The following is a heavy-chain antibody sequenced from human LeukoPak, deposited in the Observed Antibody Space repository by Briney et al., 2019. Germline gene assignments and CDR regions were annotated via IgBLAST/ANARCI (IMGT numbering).Heavy chain of an antibody. J-gene: IGHJ1*01. V-gene: IGHV1-2*02. CDR3: ARDRPGARPDF. Sequence: ASVKVSCKASGYTFTGYYMHWVRQAPGQGLEWMGWINPNSGGTNYAQKFQGRVTMTRDTSISTAYMELSRLRSDDTAIYYCARDRPGARPDFWGQGTLVSVSS. CDR2: INPNSGGT. D-gene: IGHD3/OR15-3a*01. CDR1: GYTFTGYY.